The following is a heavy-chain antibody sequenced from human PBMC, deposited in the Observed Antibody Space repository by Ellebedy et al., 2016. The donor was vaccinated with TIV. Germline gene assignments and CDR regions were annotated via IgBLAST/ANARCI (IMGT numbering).Heavy chain of an antibody. D-gene: IGHD2-2*01. CDR1: GFTVSSNF. CDR3: ARPTVPATICGACGMDV. J-gene: IGHJ6*04. V-gene: IGHV3-53*01. Sequence: GESLKISCAASGFTVSSNFMTWVRQAPGKGLEWVSVIYGCGTIRYADSVKGRFTISRDNSKNTVDLQMNSLRAEDTAVYYCARPTVPATICGACGMDVWGKGSTVIVSS. CDR2: IYGCGTI.